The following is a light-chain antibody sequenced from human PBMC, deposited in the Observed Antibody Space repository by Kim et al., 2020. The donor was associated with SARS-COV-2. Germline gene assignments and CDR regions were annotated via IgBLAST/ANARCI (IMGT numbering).Light chain of an antibody. CDR3: QVWDSSTVV. CDR1: NIVSKN. CDR2: RDS. V-gene: IGLV3-9*01. J-gene: IGLJ2*01. Sequence: SEHLGQTARITGGGNNIVSKNVHGYQQKPGQAPVLVIYRDSNRPSGIPERFSGSNSGNTATLTISRAQAGDEADYYCQVWDSSTVVFGGGTQLTFL.